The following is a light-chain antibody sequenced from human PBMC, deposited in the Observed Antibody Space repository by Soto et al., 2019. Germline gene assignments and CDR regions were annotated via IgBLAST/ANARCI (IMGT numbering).Light chain of an antibody. Sequence: QSALTQPASVSGFLGQSITMSCTGSSSDVGTFNLVSWFQQHPGKAPKLLIFEGTNRPSGVSDRFSGSKSGNTASLTISGLQAEDEADYHCCSFAGTRTSVVFGAGTKLTVL. V-gene: IGLV2-23*01. CDR1: SSDVGTFNL. J-gene: IGLJ1*01. CDR2: EGT. CDR3: CSFAGTRTSVV.